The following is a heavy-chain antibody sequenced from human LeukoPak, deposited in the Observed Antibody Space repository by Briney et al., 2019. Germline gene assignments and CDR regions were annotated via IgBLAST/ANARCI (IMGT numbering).Heavy chain of an antibody. V-gene: IGHV3-49*04. CDR3: LRHYSR. CDR2: IRNRAYGGTT. Sequence: GGSLRLSCTRSGFTFGDNAMSWVRQAPGKGLEWVGFIRNRAYGGTTEYAASVKGRFTISRDDSKSIAYLQMNSLKTEDTAVYYCLRHYSRWGQGTLVTVSS. D-gene: IGHD6-13*01. J-gene: IGHJ4*02. CDR1: GFTFGDNA.